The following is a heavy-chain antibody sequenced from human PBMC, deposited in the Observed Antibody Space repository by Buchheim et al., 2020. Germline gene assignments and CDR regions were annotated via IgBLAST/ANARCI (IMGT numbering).Heavy chain of an antibody. CDR3: ARTFPFDY. D-gene: IGHD3-3*02. CDR1: GYSFISFA. J-gene: IGHJ4*02. Sequence: QVQLVQSGAEVRKPGASVKISCKASGYSFISFAIHWVRQAPGQGLEWMGWVNAGNGNTGYSQNFQGRVSITADKTASTAYMELKSLTSEETAVYYCARTFPFDYWGQGTL. CDR2: VNAGNGNT. V-gene: IGHV1-3*01.